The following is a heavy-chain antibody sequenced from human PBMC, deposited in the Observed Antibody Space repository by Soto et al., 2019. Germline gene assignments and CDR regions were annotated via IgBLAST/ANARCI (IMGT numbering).Heavy chain of an antibody. D-gene: IGHD3-9*01. CDR2: VNPIVSMS. J-gene: IGHJ6*02. CDR1: GDTFSFYT. CDR3: AREYVRRYFADDYYYYGMDV. V-gene: IGHV1-69*04. Sequence: ASVKVSCKASGDTFSFYTINWVRQAPGLGLEWMGRVNPIVSMSNYAQKFQGRVTITADESTSTAYMELSSLRSEDTAVYYCAREYVRRYFADDYYYYGMDVWGQGTTVTVSS.